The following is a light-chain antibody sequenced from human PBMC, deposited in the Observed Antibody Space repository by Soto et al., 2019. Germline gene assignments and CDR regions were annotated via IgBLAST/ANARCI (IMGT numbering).Light chain of an antibody. V-gene: IGKV3-15*01. J-gene: IGKJ1*01. CDR1: QCVSSK. CDR3: HQYHNWT. CDR2: DAS. Sequence: EVVLTQSPATLSVSPGERATLSCRASQCVSSKVAWYQQKPGQAPRLLIYDASTRATGIPARFSGRGSGTEFTLTISSLQSEDFAVYSCHQYHNWTFGQGTKVDIK.